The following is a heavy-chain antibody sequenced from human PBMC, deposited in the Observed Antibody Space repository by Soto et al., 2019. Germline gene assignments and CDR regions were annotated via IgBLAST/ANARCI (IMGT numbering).Heavy chain of an antibody. Sequence: EVQLVESGGGLVQPGGSLRLSCAASGFTFSSYWMSWVRQAPGKGLEWVANIKQDGSEKYYVDSVKGRFTISRDNAKNSLYLQMNSLRAEDTAVYYCAREGYSSSSFFYYGMDVWGQGTTVTVSS. J-gene: IGHJ6*02. CDR1: GFTFSSYW. CDR2: IKQDGSEK. V-gene: IGHV3-7*01. CDR3: AREGYSSSSFFYYGMDV. D-gene: IGHD6-6*01.